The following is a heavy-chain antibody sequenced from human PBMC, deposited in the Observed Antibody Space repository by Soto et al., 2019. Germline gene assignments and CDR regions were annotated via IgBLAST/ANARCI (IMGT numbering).Heavy chain of an antibody. CDR3: ARETYCGGDCYSGDGQRFDY. V-gene: IGHV1-46*01. CDR2: INPSGGST. CDR1: GYTFTSYY. D-gene: IGHD2-21*02. J-gene: IGHJ4*02. Sequence: ASVKVSCKASGYTFTSYYMHWVRQAPGQGLEWMGIINPSGGSTSYAQKFQGRVTMTRDTSTSTVYMELSSLRSEDTAVYYCARETYCGGDCYSGDGQRFDYWGQGTLVTVSS.